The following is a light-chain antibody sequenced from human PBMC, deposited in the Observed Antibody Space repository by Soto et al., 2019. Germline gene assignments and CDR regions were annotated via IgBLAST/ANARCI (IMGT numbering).Light chain of an antibody. CDR2: GAS. CDR3: QQYKKWPRK. V-gene: IGKV3-20*01. CDR1: QSVSSSY. Sequence: EIVLTQSQGPLSFSPCAISTLSFRGSQSVSSSYLAWYQQKPGQAPRLLIYGASSRATGIPDRFSGSGSGTDFTLTISSLQSEDFAVYYCQQYKKWPRKCGHGTTGAIK. J-gene: IGKJ1*01.